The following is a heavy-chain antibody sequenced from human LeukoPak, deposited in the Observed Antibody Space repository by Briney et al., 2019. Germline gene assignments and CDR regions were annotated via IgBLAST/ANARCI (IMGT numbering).Heavy chain of an antibody. CDR3: AREADCGGACYMPVRHFHY. J-gene: IGHJ1*01. D-gene: IGHD2-21*02. CDR1: GYTFTSYY. CDR2: INPSGGSP. V-gene: IGHV1-46*01. Sequence: ASVKVSCKASGYTFTSYYMPWVRQAPGQGLEWMGIINPSGGSPSYAQKFQGRVTMTRDTSTSTLYMELSSLRSEDTAVYYCAREADCGGACYMPVRHFHYWGQGTLVTVSS.